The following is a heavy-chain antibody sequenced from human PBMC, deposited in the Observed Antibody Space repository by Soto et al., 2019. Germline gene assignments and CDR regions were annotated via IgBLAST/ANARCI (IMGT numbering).Heavy chain of an antibody. CDR2: ISGSGGRT. D-gene: IGHD3-16*01. CDR1: VFPFISYA. J-gene: IGHJ3*02. CDR3: AKGGYYSLFDI. V-gene: IGHV3-23*01. Sequence: TGWSLRLSCVASVFPFISYAMSWVRQTPGKGLEWVSGISGSGGRTYYADSVKGRFTISRDNSNNTLSLQMHILRVEDTAVYFCAKGGYYSLFDIWGQGTMVTVSS.